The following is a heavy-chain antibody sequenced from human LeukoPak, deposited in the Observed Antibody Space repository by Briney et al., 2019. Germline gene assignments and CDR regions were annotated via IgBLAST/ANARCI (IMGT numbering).Heavy chain of an antibody. CDR3: ARDFPNYDILTGRGGYGMDV. Sequence: GGSLRLSCAASGFTFSSYWMHWVRQAPGKGLVWVSRINSDGSSTSYADSVKGRFTISRDNAKNTLYLQMNSLRAEDTAVHYCARDFPNYDILTGRGGYGMDVWGQGTTVTVSS. J-gene: IGHJ6*02. CDR2: INSDGSST. CDR1: GFTFSSYW. D-gene: IGHD3-9*01. V-gene: IGHV3-74*01.